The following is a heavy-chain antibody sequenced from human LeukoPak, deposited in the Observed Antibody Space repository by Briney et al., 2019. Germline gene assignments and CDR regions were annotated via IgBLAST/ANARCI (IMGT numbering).Heavy chain of an antibody. CDR2: IYYSGST. CDR1: GGSISSSSYY. Sequence: SETLSLTCTVSGGSISSSSYYWGWIRQPPGKGLEWIGSIYYSGSTYYNPSLKSRVTISVDTSKTQFSLKLSSVTAADTAVYYCARTPVWGSGSYFDLWGRGTLVTVSS. D-gene: IGHD3-10*01. V-gene: IGHV4-39*01. J-gene: IGHJ2*01. CDR3: ARTPVWGSGSYFDL.